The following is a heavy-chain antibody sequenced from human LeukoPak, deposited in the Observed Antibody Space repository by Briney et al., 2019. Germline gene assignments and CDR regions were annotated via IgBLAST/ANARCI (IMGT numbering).Heavy chain of an antibody. D-gene: IGHD3-22*01. J-gene: IGHJ3*02. CDR3: AKDGGITMIVVVENAFDI. CDR2: ISGSGGST. Sequence: PGGSLRLSCAASGFTFSSYAMSWVRQAPGKGLEWVSAISGSGGSTYYADSVKGRFTISRDNSKNTLYLQMNSLRAEDTAVYYCAKDGGITMIVVVENAFDIWGQGTMVTVSS. V-gene: IGHV3-23*01. CDR1: GFTFSSYA.